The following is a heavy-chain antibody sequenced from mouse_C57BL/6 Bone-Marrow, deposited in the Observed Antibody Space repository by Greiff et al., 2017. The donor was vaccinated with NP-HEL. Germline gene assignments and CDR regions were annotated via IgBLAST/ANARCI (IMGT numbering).Heavy chain of an antibody. CDR3: ARDLTVVGYFDY. V-gene: IGHV1-81*01. J-gene: IGHJ2*01. D-gene: IGHD1-1*01. Sequence: QVHVKQSGAELARPGASVKLSCKASGYTFTSYGISWVKQRTGQGLEWIGEIYPRSGNTYYTEKFKGKATLTADKSSRTAYMELRSLTSEDSAVYFCARDLTVVGYFDYWGQGTTLTVSS. CDR2: IYPRSGNT. CDR1: GYTFTSYG.